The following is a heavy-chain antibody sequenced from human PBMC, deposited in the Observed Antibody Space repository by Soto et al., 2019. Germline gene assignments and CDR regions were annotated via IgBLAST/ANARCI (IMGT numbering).Heavy chain of an antibody. CDR2: IYVTGAV. V-gene: IGHV4-4*09. D-gene: IGHD1-1*01. CDR3: ARLRIGTTTYKGFHP. CDR1: GASNSSYY. Sequence: SETLSLTCTVSGASNSSYYWSWIRQPPGKGLEWIGHIYVTGAVDYNPSLRDRITISQDTSERQFSLNLRLVTASDTAVYYCARLRIGTTTYKGFHPLGHATPVTVSS. J-gene: IGHJ5*02.